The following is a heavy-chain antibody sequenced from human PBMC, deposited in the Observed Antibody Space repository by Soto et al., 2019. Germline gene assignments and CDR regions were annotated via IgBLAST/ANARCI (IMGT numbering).Heavy chain of an antibody. CDR1: GGSVRSGSYC. CDR2: IYYSGST. CDR3: ARGRQHLPTN. V-gene: IGHV4-61*01. Sequence: XXTLSLPCTVSGGSVRSGSYCWSWIRQPPGKGLEWIGYIYYSGSTNYNPSLKSRVTISVDTSKNQFSLKLSSVTAADTAVYYCARGRQHLPTNWGQGTLVTVS. J-gene: IGHJ4*02. D-gene: IGHD6-13*01.